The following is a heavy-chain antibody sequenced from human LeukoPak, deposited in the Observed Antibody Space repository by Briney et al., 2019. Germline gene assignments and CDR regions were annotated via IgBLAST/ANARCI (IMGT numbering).Heavy chain of an antibody. CDR1: GFTFSSYA. J-gene: IGHJ4*02. CDR2: ISGSGGST. V-gene: IGHV3-23*01. Sequence: GGSLRLSCAASGFTFSSYAMSWVRQAPGKGLGWVSAISGSGGSTYYADSVKGRFTISRDNSKNTLYLQMNSLRAEDTAVYYCAKIFYYYDSSGYAPFDYWGQGTLVTVSS. CDR3: AKIFYYYDSSGYAPFDY. D-gene: IGHD3-22*01.